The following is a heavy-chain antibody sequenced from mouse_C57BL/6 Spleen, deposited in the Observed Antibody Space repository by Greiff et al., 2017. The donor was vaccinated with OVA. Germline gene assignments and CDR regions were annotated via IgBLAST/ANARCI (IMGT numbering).Heavy chain of an antibody. Sequence: DVHLVESGGGLVKPGGSLKLSCAASGFTFSSYAMSWVRQTPEKRLEWVATISDGGSYTYYPDNVKGRFTISRDNAKNNLYLQMSHLKSEDTAMYYCARDEISSSSYFDVWGTGTTVTVSS. CDR3: ARDEISSSSYFDV. D-gene: IGHD1-1*01. V-gene: IGHV5-4*01. J-gene: IGHJ1*03. CDR1: GFTFSSYA. CDR2: ISDGGSYT.